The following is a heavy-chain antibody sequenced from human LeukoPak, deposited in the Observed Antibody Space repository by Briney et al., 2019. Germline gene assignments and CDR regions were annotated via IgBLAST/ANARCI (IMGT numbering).Heavy chain of an antibody. CDR3: ARPSAMPWDYYYYMDV. V-gene: IGHV3-21*01. J-gene: IGHJ6*03. D-gene: IGHD2-2*01. CDR1: GFTFSSYT. CDR2: ISSSSSYI. Sequence: PGGSLRLSCAASGFTFSSYTMNWVRQAPGKGLEWVSSISSSSSYIYYAHSVRGRFTISRDNAKNSLYLQMNSLRAEDTAVYYCARPSAMPWDYYYYMDVWGKGTTVTVSS.